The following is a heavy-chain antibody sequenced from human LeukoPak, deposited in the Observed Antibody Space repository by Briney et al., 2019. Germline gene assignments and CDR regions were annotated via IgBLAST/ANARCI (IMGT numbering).Heavy chain of an antibody. Sequence: SVKVSCKASGGTFSSYAISWVRQAPGQGLEWMGRIIPIFGTANYAQKFQGRVTITTDESTSTAYMELSSLRSEDTAVYYCARGGCRGGSCYNDYWGQGTLVTVSS. V-gene: IGHV1-69*05. CDR2: IIPIFGTA. CDR1: GGTFSSYA. CDR3: ARGGCRGGSCYNDY. D-gene: IGHD2-15*01. J-gene: IGHJ4*02.